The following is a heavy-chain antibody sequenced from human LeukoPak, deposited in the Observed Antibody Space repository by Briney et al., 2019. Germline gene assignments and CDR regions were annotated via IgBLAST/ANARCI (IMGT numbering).Heavy chain of an antibody. CDR1: GGSFSGYY. D-gene: IGHD1-26*01. CDR3: ARGLSWSMKGIDY. Sequence: SETLSLTCAVYGGSFSGYYWSWIRQPPGKGLEWIGEINHSGSTNYNPSLKSRVTISVDTSKNQFSLKLSSVTAADTAVYYCARGLSWSMKGIDYWGQGTLVTVSS. CDR2: INHSGST. J-gene: IGHJ4*02. V-gene: IGHV4-34*01.